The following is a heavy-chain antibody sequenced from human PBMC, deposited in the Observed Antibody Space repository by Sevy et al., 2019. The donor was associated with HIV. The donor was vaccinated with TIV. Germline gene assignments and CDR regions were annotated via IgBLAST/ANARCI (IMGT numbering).Heavy chain of an antibody. CDR1: GFTFSSYW. V-gene: IGHV3-74*01. J-gene: IGHJ4*02. Sequence: GSLRLSCAASGFTFSSYWMHWVRQAPGKGLVWVSRINSDGSSTSYADSVKGRFTISRDNAKNTLYLQMNSLRAEDTAVYYCARDRERYYYDSSGPDYWGQGTLVTVSS. D-gene: IGHD3-22*01. CDR2: INSDGSST. CDR3: ARDRERYYYDSSGPDY.